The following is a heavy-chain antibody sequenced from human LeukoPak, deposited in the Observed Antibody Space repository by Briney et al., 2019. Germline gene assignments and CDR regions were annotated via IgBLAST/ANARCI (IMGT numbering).Heavy chain of an antibody. V-gene: IGHV4-39*01. CDR2: LYYTGST. Sequence: SETLSLTCTVSGGSISSSNYYWGWIRQPPGKGLEWIGSLYYTGSTYYNPSLNSRVTISVDTSKNRFPLRLSSVTAADTAVYYCAIATTVTTTVEYWGQGTLVTVSS. J-gene: IGHJ4*02. CDR1: GGSISSSNYY. CDR3: AIATTVTTTVEY. D-gene: IGHD4-17*01.